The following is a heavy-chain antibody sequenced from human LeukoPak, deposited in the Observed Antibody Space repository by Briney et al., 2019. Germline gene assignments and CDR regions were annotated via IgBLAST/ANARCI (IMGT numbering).Heavy chain of an antibody. V-gene: IGHV3-33*08. CDR3: ARDGYSSSWYGWFDP. Sequence: GGSLRLSCVDSGFTVSSSYMTWVRQAPGKGLEWLAVIWYDGSDKYYADSVKGRFTISRDNSRNTLYLQMNSLRAEDTAVYYCARDGYSSSWYGWFDPWGQGTLVTVSS. D-gene: IGHD6-13*01. CDR2: IWYDGSDK. J-gene: IGHJ5*02. CDR1: GFTVSSSY.